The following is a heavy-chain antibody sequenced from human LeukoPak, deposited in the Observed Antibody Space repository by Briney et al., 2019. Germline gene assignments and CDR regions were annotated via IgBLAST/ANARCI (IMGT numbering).Heavy chain of an antibody. V-gene: IGHV3-23*01. CDR3: AKDFVPAAMFAWFDD. CDR1: GFTFSSYA. Sequence: GGSLRLSCAASGFTFSSYAMNWVRQAPGRGLEWVSVISVSGGGTFYADSVKGRFTISRGNSKDTLYLQMNSLRAEDTAVYYCAKDFVPAAMFAWFDDWGQGTLVTVSS. CDR2: ISVSGGGT. J-gene: IGHJ4*02. D-gene: IGHD2-2*01.